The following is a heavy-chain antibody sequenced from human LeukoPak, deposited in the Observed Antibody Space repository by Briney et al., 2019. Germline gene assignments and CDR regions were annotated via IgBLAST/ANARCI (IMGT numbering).Heavy chain of an antibody. D-gene: IGHD6-13*01. CDR1: GYNFTSYW. CDR3: ARHPYIAAAANAAFDI. V-gene: IGHV5-51*01. J-gene: IGHJ3*02. CDR2: IYPGDSDT. Sequence: GEYLKISCKGSGYNFTSYWIGWVRQVPGKGLEWMGTIYPGDSDTRYSPSFQGQVTISADKSISTAYLQWSSLKASDTAMYYCARHPYIAAAANAAFDIWGQGTMVTVSS.